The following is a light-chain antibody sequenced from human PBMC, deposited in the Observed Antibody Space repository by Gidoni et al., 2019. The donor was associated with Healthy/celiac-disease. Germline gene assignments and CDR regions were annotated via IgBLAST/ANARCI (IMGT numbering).Light chain of an antibody. Sequence: QSVLTQPPSVSGAPGQRVTISCTGSSSNIGAGYDVHWYQQLPGAAPKLLIYGTSNRPSGVPDRFSGSKSGTSASLAITGLQAEDEADDYGQSYDSSLSGSKVVGGGTKLTVL. CDR1: SSNIGAGYD. V-gene: IGLV1-40*01. CDR3: QSYDSSLSGSKV. J-gene: IGLJ2*01. CDR2: GTS.